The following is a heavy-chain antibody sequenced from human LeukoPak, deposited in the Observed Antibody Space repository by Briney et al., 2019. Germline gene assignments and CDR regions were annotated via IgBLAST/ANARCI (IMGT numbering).Heavy chain of an antibody. D-gene: IGHD3-10*01. Sequence: SVKVSCKASGGTFSSYAISWVRQAPGQGLEWMGRIIPILGIANYAQKFQGGVTITADKSTSTAYMELSSLRSEDTAVYYCARDHITMVRGVILPNYYYGMDVWGQGTTVTVSS. CDR1: GGTFSSYA. CDR2: IIPILGIA. CDR3: ARDHITMVRGVILPNYYYGMDV. J-gene: IGHJ6*02. V-gene: IGHV1-69*04.